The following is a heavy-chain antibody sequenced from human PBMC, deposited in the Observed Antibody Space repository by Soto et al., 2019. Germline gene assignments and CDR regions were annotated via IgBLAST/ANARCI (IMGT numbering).Heavy chain of an antibody. V-gene: IGHV3-30*03. CDR2: ISYDGGDK. CDR1: GFTFNSYG. Sequence: GALRLSCVASGFTFNSYGMFWVRQAPGKGLEWVSVISYDGGDKYYADSVKGRFTISRDRSANTLYLQMNSLRAEDTGVYYCARAMGGAVRYYYFGMDVLGQGTTVTVSS. D-gene: IGHD3-16*01. J-gene: IGHJ6*02. CDR3: ARAMGGAVRYYYFGMDV.